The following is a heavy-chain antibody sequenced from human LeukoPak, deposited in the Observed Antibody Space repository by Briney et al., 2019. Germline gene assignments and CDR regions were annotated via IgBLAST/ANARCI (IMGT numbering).Heavy chain of an antibody. D-gene: IGHD3-22*01. CDR3: VNYYDSSDYQQPNHFDY. Sequence: PSETLSLTCAVYGESFRGYYWSWIRQPPGKGLEWIGEINHSGSTNYNPSLKSRVTISVDTSKNQFSLKLSSVTAADTAVYYCVNYYDSSDYQQPNHFDYWGQGTLVTVSS. CDR1: GESFRGYY. CDR2: INHSGST. J-gene: IGHJ4*02. V-gene: IGHV4-34*01.